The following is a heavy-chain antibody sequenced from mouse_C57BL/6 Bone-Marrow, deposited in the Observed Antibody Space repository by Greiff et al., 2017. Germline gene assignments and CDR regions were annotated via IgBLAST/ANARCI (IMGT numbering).Heavy chain of an antibody. Sequence: DVQLQESGPVLVKPGASVKMSCKASGYTFTDYYMNWVKQSHGKSLEWIGVINPYNGGTSYNQKFKGKATLTVDKSSSTAYMELNSLTSEDSAVYYCARENYGTDYFDYWGQGTTLTVSS. CDR1: GYTFTDYY. V-gene: IGHV1-19*01. CDR3: ARENYGTDYFDY. J-gene: IGHJ2*01. CDR2: INPYNGGT. D-gene: IGHD1-1*01.